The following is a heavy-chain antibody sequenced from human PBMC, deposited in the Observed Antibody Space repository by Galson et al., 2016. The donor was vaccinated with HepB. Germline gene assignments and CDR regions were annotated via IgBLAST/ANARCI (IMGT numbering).Heavy chain of an antibody. J-gene: IGHJ3*02. CDR1: GFTFSSYA. V-gene: IGHV3-23*01. Sequence: SLRLSCAASGFTFSSYAVSWVRQAPGKGLEWVSTISGSADSTYYADSVKGRFSISRDKSRNTLYVQMNSLRDEDTAIYYFAKMKYNGSGSRSTFDIWGPGTMVTVSS. CDR2: ISGSADST. CDR3: AKMKYNGSGSRSTFDI. D-gene: IGHD3-10*01.